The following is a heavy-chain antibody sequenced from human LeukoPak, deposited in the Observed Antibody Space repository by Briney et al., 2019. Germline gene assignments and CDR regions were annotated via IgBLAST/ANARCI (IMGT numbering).Heavy chain of an antibody. CDR2: INTDTGNP. J-gene: IGHJ5*02. CDR1: GYDFTFYA. CDR3: ARDEGGYCSGGTCSFNL. V-gene: IGHV7-4-1*02. D-gene: IGHD2-15*01. Sequence: ASVKVSCKASGYDFTFYALNWVRQAPGQGLEWMGWINTDTGNPTYAQGFTGRFVFSLDTSVSTAYLQINSLKAGDTAVYYCARDEGGYCSGGTCSFNLWGQGTLVTVSS.